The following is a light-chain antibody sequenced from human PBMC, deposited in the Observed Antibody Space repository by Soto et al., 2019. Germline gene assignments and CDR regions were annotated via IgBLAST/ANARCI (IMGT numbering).Light chain of an antibody. CDR2: EVS. CDR1: RSLQHTNGRTY. Sequence: DIVMTQTPLSLSVTPGQPASISCTSSRSLQHTNGRTYLYWYLQKPGQSPHLLIHEVSNRFSGVPDRFSGSGSGTDFTLKISRVEAEDVGIYYCMQSLQLPRTFGPGTKVEIK. V-gene: IGKV2D-29*02. CDR3: MQSLQLPRT. J-gene: IGKJ3*01.